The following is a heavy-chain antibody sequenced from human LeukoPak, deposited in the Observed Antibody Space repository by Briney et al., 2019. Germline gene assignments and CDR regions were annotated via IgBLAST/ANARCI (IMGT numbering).Heavy chain of an antibody. Sequence: GALVKVSCKASGGTFSSYAISWVRQAPGQGLEWMGGIIPIFGTANYAQKFQGRVTITADESTSTAYMELSSLRSEDTAVYYCARDLRPLTGEEYYYYYMDVWGKGTTVTVSS. CDR3: ARDLRPLTGEEYYYYYMDV. D-gene: IGHD7-27*01. CDR2: IIPIFGTA. J-gene: IGHJ6*03. CDR1: GGTFSSYA. V-gene: IGHV1-69*13.